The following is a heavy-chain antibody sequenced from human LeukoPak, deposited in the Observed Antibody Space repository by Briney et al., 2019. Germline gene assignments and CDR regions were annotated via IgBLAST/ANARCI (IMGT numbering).Heavy chain of an antibody. Sequence: PVGSLRLSCVASGITFSTYTMNWVRQAPGKGLEWVSTISSSSSYIYYVDSVKGRFTISRDNAKNSLYLQMNSLRAEDTAVYYCARAIVVAGNVNDALDMWGQGTMVTVSS. V-gene: IGHV3-21*01. CDR3: ARAIVVAGNVNDALDM. CDR1: GITFSTYT. J-gene: IGHJ3*02. D-gene: IGHD6-19*01. CDR2: ISSSSSYI.